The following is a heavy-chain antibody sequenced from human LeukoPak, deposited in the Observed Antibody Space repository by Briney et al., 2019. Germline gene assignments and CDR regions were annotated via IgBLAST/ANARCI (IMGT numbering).Heavy chain of an antibody. CDR1: GGSISSYY. J-gene: IGHJ5*02. CDR3: ARNGYCSGGSCYRKPWFDP. V-gene: IGHV4-59*01. D-gene: IGHD2-15*01. Sequence: SEALSLTCTVSGGSISSYYWSWIRQPPGKGLEWIGYIYYRGSTNYNPSLKSRVTISVDTSKNQFSLKLSSVTAADTAVYYCARNGYCSGGSCYRKPWFDPWGQGTLVTVSS. CDR2: IYYRGST.